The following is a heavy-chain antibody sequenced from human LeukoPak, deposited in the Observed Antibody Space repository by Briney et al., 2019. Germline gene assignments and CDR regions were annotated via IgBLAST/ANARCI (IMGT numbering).Heavy chain of an antibody. CDR2: INHSGST. V-gene: IGHV4-34*01. CDR1: GGSFSGYY. Sequence: KTSETLSLTCAVYGGSFSGYYWSWIRQPPGKGLEWIGEINHSGSTNYNPSLKSRVTISVDTSKNQFSLKLSSVTAADTAVYYCARVVQYCGGDCYPYFDYWGQGTLVTVSS. D-gene: IGHD2-21*02. CDR3: ARVVQYCGGDCYPYFDY. J-gene: IGHJ4*02.